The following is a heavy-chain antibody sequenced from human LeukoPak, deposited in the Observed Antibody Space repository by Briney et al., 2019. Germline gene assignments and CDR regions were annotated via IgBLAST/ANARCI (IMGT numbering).Heavy chain of an antibody. V-gene: IGHV3-21*01. D-gene: IGHD2-15*01. J-gene: IGHJ4*02. Sequence: PGGSLRLSCAASGFTFSTYTMNWVRQAPGKGLEWVSSVSSTGSYIYYADSVKGRFTISRDNAKNSLYLQMNSLRAEDAAVYYCASPAATGWWGQGTLVTVSS. CDR3: ASPAATGW. CDR1: GFTFSTYT. CDR2: VSSTGSYI.